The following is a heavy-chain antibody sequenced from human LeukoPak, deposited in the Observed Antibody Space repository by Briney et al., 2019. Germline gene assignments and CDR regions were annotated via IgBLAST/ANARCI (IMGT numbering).Heavy chain of an antibody. Sequence: GGSLRLSCAASGFTFSDYYMSWIRQAPGKGLEWVSYISSSGSTIYYADSVKGRFTISRDNAKNSLYLQMNSLRAEDTAVYYCARDAVTIVVVPAAPPPYYFDYWGQGTLVTVSS. V-gene: IGHV3-11*04. J-gene: IGHJ4*02. D-gene: IGHD2-2*01. CDR1: GFTFSDYY. CDR2: ISSSGSTI. CDR3: ARDAVTIVVVPAAPPPYYFDY.